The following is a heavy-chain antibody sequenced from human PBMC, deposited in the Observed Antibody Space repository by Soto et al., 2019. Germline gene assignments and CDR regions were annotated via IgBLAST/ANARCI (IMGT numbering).Heavy chain of an antibody. D-gene: IGHD3-16*01. CDR1: GFIFDEYA. V-gene: IGHV3-9*01. CDR2: ISWNSDKI. CDR3: AKDRGDYHYYYGIDV. J-gene: IGHJ6*02. Sequence: EVQRVESGGGLVQPGRSLRLSCAASGFIFDEYAMHWVRQVPGKGLEWVSGISWNSDKIDYAVFVKGRFTISRDNAKNSLKLEVNNLRAEETGVYYCAKDRGDYHYYYGIDVWGLGTTVTVSS.